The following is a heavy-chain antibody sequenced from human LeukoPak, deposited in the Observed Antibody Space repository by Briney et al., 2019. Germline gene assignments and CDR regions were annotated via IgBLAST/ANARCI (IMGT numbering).Heavy chain of an antibody. J-gene: IGHJ6*02. V-gene: IGHV3-7*03. CDR3: ARNNGMDV. CDR1: GFTFSSYA. CDR2: IKQDGSEK. Sequence: PGGSLRLSCAASGFTFSSYAMSWVRQAPGKGLEWVANIKQDGSEKYYVDSVKGRFTISRDNAKNSLYLQMNSLRAEDTALYHCARNNGMDVWGQGTTVIVSS.